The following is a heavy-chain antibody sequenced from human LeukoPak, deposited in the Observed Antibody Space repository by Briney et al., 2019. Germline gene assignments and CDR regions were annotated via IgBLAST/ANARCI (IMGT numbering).Heavy chain of an antibody. V-gene: IGHV1-24*01. J-gene: IGHJ3*01. CDR3: ATESVGMVAADEVAFDV. Sequence: ASVKVSCKVSGYSLTELCMHWVRQAPGKGLEWMGGCDPVNGVTIYAQKFQGRVTMTEDTSTDIAYMELSSLRSEDTAVYYCATESVGMVAADEVAFDVWGQGTMISVSS. CDR1: GYSLTELC. D-gene: IGHD6-13*01. CDR2: CDPVNGVT.